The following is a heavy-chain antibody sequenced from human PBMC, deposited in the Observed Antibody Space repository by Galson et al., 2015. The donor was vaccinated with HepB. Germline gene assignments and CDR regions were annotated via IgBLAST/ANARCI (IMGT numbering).Heavy chain of an antibody. V-gene: IGHV3-23*01. CDR1: GFTFSSYA. CDR3: AKDSEFEVIAVAGAFQH. CDR2: ISASGGST. Sequence: SLRLSCAASGFTFSSYAKSWVRQAPGKGLEWVSGISASGGSTYYADSVKGRFTISRDNAKNTLYLQMNSLRAEDTAVYYCAKDSEFEVIAVAGAFQHWGQGTLVTVSS. J-gene: IGHJ1*01. D-gene: IGHD6-19*01.